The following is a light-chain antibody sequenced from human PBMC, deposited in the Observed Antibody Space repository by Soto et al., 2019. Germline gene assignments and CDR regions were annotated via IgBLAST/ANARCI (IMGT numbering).Light chain of an antibody. CDR2: AAS. V-gene: IGKV1-5*01. CDR3: QRYHTHWT. CDR1: ESIDNW. Sequence: DIQMTQSPSTLSASVGDTVTITCRASESIDNWLAWYQQKPGKAPQLLIFAASTLVRGVPSIFSGGGSATEFTLTISSLQADDDASFYYQRYHTHWTFGQGTKVDIK. J-gene: IGKJ1*01.